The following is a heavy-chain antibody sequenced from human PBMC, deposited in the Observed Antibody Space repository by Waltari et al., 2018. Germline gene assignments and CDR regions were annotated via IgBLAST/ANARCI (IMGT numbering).Heavy chain of an antibody. D-gene: IGHD3-3*01. CDR3: ARFGRSGYWPFDQ. J-gene: IGHJ4*02. V-gene: IGHV4-59*01. Sequence: QVQLQESGPGLVKPSETLSLSCTVSGGSIRSYFWSWIRQSPGKAPEWIGYSKDNGRTNDNPSLNSRVTIAIDTSKNQFSLKVNSVTATDTAVYYCARFGRSGYWPFDQWGQGIQVTVSS. CDR1: GGSIRSYF. CDR2: SKDNGRT.